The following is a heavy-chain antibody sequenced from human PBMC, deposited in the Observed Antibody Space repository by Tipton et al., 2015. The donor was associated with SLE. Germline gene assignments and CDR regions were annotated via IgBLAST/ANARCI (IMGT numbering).Heavy chain of an antibody. CDR3: ARDGLQSPIAY. J-gene: IGHJ4*02. V-gene: IGHV4-38-2*02. CDR1: GHSISRGYF. D-gene: IGHD5-24*01. CDR2: VHYSRRT. Sequence: TLSLTCGVSGHSISRGYFWGWIRQPPGRGLEWVGSVHYSRRTYYNPSLKRRVTISVDTSKNQFSLRLTSVTAADTALYYCARDGLQSPIAYWGQGTLVTVSS.